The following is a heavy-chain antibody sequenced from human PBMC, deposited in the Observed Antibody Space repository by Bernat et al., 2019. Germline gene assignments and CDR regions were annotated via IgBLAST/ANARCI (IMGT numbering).Heavy chain of an antibody. CDR1: GFTFSSYA. Sequence: QVQLVESGGGVVQPGRSLRLSCAASGFTFSSYAMHWVRQAPGKGLEWVAVISYDGSNKYYADSVKGRFTISRDNSKNTLYLQMNSLRAEDTAVYHCARDFCSGGSCYFDYWGQGTLVTVSS. V-gene: IGHV3-30-3*01. CDR2: ISYDGSNK. J-gene: IGHJ4*02. D-gene: IGHD2-15*01. CDR3: ARDFCSGGSCYFDY.